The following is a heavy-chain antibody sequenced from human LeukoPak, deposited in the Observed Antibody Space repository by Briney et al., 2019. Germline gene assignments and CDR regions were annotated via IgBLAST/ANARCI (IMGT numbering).Heavy chain of an antibody. CDR3: ARAWGYGDRLDY. D-gene: IGHD4-17*01. CDR1: GFTFSSYA. Sequence: GRSLRLSCAASGFTFSSYAMHWVRQAPGKGLEWVAVISYDGSNKYYADSVKGRFTISRDNSKNTLYLQMNSLRAEDTAVYYCARAWGYGDRLDYWGQGTLVTVSS. CDR2: ISYDGSNK. V-gene: IGHV3-30-3*01. J-gene: IGHJ4*02.